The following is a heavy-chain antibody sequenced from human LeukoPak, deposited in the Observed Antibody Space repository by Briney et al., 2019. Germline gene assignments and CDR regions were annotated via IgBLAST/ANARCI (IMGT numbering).Heavy chain of an antibody. CDR3: AKGVIVVVITTPNDAFDI. J-gene: IGHJ3*02. V-gene: IGHV3-23*01. Sequence: GGSLRLSCAASGFTFSSYAMSWVRQAPGKGLEWVSAISGSGGSTYYADSVKGRFTISRDNSKNTPYLQMNSLRAEDTAVYYCAKGVIVVVITTPNDAFDIWGQGTMVTVSS. CDR2: ISGSGGST. CDR1: GFTFSSYA. D-gene: IGHD3-22*01.